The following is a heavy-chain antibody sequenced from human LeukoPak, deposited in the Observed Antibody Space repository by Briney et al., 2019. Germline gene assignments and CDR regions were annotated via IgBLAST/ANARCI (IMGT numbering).Heavy chain of an antibody. D-gene: IGHD5-12*01. J-gene: IGHJ6*02. CDR2: IIPIFGTA. Sequence: ASAKASCKASGGTFISYAISWVRQAPGQGLEWMRGIIPIFGTANYAQKFQGRVTITADESTSTAYMELSSLRSEDTAVYYCAVNSGYDDSDYYYYGMDVWGQGTTVTVSS. CDR1: GGTFISYA. V-gene: IGHV1-69*13. CDR3: AVNSGYDDSDYYYYGMDV.